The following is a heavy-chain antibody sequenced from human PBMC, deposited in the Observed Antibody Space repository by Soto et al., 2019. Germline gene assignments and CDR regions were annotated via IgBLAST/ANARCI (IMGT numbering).Heavy chain of an antibody. CDR2: ISGSGNTI. D-gene: IGHD3-22*01. CDR1: GFSFRDYS. Sequence: QVQLVESGGALVQPGGSLRLSCAASGFSFRDYSMSWIRQAPGKGLEWISYISGSGNTIYYADSVKGRFIISRDNAKNSLFLQMNSLRADDTAVYYCARDRLPMVVVVMGWFDPWGQGTLVTVSS. V-gene: IGHV3-11*01. CDR3: ARDRLPMVVVVMGWFDP. J-gene: IGHJ5*02.